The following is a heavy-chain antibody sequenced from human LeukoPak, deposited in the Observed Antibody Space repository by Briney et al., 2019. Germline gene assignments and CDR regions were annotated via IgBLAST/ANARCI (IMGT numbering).Heavy chain of an antibody. CDR3: AKGIYSSGWSYFDY. Sequence: GGSLRLSCAASGFTFSSYAMSWVRQAPGKGLESVSAISGSGGSTYYADSVKGRFTISRDNSKNTLYLQMNSLRAEDTAVYYCAKGIYSSGWSYFDYWGHGTLVTVSS. CDR1: GFTFSSYA. D-gene: IGHD6-19*01. CDR2: ISGSGGST. J-gene: IGHJ4*01. V-gene: IGHV3-23*01.